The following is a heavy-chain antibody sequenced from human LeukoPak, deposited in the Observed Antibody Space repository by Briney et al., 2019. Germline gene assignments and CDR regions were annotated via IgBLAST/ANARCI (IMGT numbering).Heavy chain of an antibody. Sequence: GGYLRLSCADSGFIFRSYNMNWVRHAPVQGLERVSSISATGNYIYYADSVKCRFTISRDNSKNTLYLQMNSLRAEDTAVYYCAKDSVSGWRGGYFDYWGQGTLVTVSS. J-gene: IGHJ4*02. CDR2: ISATGNYI. CDR3: AKDSVSGWRGGYFDY. V-gene: IGHV3-21*01. D-gene: IGHD6-19*01. CDR1: GFIFRSYN.